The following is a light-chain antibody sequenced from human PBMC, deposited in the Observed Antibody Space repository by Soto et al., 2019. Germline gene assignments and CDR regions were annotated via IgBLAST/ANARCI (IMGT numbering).Light chain of an antibody. Sequence: VLTQSPGTLSLSPGERATLSCRASQSVSSSYLAWYQQKPGQAPRLLIYGASSRATGIPDRFSGSGSGTDFTLTISRLEPEDFAVYYCQQYGSSPPWTFGQGTKVEIK. V-gene: IGKV3-20*01. CDR1: QSVSSSY. CDR3: QQYGSSPPWT. CDR2: GAS. J-gene: IGKJ1*01.